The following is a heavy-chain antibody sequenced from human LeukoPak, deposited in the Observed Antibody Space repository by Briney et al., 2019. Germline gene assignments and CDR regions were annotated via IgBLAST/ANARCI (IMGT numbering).Heavy chain of an antibody. CDR3: VRQGGDSSGYYDEN. CDR1: GFSLSTSGMR. V-gene: IGHV2-70*04. D-gene: IGHD3-22*01. CDR2: IDWDDDK. J-gene: IGHJ4*02. Sequence: SGPTLVNPTQTLTLTCTFSGFSLSTSGMRVSWIRQPPGKALEWLARIDWDDDKFYSTSLKTRLTISKDTSKNQVVLTMTNMDPVDTATYYCVRQGGDSSGYYDENWGQGTLVTVFS.